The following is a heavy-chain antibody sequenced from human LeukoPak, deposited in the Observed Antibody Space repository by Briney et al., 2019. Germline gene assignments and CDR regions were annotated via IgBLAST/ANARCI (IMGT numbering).Heavy chain of an antibody. J-gene: IGHJ4*02. D-gene: IGHD1-26*01. CDR2: ISTSTTTI. V-gene: IGHV3-48*01. CDR3: ASWGEGALDN. Sequence: GGSLRLSSAASGFTFSSYSMNWVRQAPGKGLEWISYISTSTTTIYYANSVKGRFTISRDNAKKSLYLQMNSLRVEDTGVYYCASWGEGALDNWGQGTLVTVSS. CDR1: GFTFSSYS.